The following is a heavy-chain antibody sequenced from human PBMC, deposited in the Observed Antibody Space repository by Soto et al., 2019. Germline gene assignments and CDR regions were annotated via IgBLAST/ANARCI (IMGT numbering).Heavy chain of an antibody. CDR2: ISAYNGNT. V-gene: IGHV1-18*04. CDR3: ARDGWGIAAAGRNHPYYDYGMDL. J-gene: IGHJ6*02. D-gene: IGHD6-13*01. CDR1: GYTFTSYG. Sequence: QVQLVQSGAEVKKPGASVKVSCKASGYTFTSYGISWVRQAPGQGLEWMGWISAYNGNTNYAQKLQGRVTMTTDTSTSKAYMELRSLRADDKAVYYCARDGWGIAAAGRNHPYYDYGMDLWGQGTTVTVSS.